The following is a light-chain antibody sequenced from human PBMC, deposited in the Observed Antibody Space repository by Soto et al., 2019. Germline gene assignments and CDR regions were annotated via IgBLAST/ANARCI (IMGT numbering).Light chain of an antibody. CDR1: SSDVGGYNY. V-gene: IGLV2-14*03. Sequence: QSVLTQPASVSGSPGQSITISCTGTSSDVGGYNYVSWYQQHPGKAPKFMIYDVSSRPSGVSNRFSGSKSGNTASLTISGLQAEDVADYYCCSYTTSNTRQIVFGTGTKLTVL. J-gene: IGLJ1*01. CDR2: DVS. CDR3: CSYTTSNTRQIV.